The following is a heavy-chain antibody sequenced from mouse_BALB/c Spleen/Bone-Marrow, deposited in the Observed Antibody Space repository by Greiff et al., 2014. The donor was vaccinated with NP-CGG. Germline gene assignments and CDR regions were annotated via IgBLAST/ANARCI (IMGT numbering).Heavy chain of an antibody. CDR2: IDTSDSYT. J-gene: IGHJ2*01. CDR3: ARTGYDYYFDY. D-gene: IGHD2-4*01. Sequence: QVQLQQPGAELVMPGASVKMSCKASGYTFTDYWMHWVKQRPGQGLEWIGAIDTSDSYTSYNQKFKGKATLTVDESSSTAYMQLSSLTSEDSAVYYCARTGYDYYFDYWGQGTPLTVSS. CDR1: GYTFTDYW. V-gene: IGHV1-69*01.